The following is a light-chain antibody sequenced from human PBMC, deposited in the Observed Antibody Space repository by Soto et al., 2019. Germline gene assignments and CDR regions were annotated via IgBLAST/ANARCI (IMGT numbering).Light chain of an antibody. CDR2: GAS. CDR3: QPYGSSRT. CDR1: QSIGSSY. J-gene: IGKJ1*01. V-gene: IGKV3-20*01. Sequence: EIVLTQSPGTLSLSPGERVTLSCRASQSIGSSYLAWYQQRPGQAPRLLIFGASSRATGIPDRFSGSGSGTDFTLTISRLEPEDFAIYYCQPYGSSRTFGHGTKVDIK.